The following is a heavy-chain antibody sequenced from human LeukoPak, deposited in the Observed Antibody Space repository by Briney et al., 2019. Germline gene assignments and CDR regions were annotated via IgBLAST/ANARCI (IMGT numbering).Heavy chain of an antibody. J-gene: IGHJ5*02. CDR1: GYGFSGYG. Sequence: ASVKVSCKASGYGFSGYGISWVRQAPGQGLEGMGWISAYNGNTKYAEKVQGRVTMTTDTSTSTAYMELWSLRSDDTAVYYCARTHSYDSSGYYLTWGQGTLVTVSS. D-gene: IGHD3-22*01. CDR3: ARTHSYDSSGYYLT. V-gene: IGHV1-18*01. CDR2: ISAYNGNT.